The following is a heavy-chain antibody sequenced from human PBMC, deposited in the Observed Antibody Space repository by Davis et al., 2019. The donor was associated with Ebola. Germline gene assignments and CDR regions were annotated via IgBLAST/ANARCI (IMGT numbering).Heavy chain of an antibody. CDR2: INPSGGST. Sequence: ASVKVSCKASGYTFTSYYMHWVRQAPGQGLEWMGIINPSGGSTSYAQKFQGRVTMTRDTSISTAYMELSRLRSDDTAVYYCARGRAARTEYGNWFDPWGQGTLVTVSS. V-gene: IGHV1-46*01. J-gene: IGHJ5*02. CDR1: GYTFTSYY. CDR3: ARGRAARTEYGNWFDP. D-gene: IGHD6-6*01.